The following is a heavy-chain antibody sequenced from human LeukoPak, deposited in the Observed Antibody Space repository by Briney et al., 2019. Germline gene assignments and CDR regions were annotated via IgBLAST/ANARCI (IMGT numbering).Heavy chain of an antibody. Sequence: PSETLSLTCAVYGGSFSGYYWSWIRQPPGKGLEWIGEIYHSGSTNYNPSLKSRVTISVDKSKNQFSLKLSSVTAADTAVYYCARSGYSYGPFDYWGQGTLVTVSS. J-gene: IGHJ4*02. D-gene: IGHD5-18*01. V-gene: IGHV4-34*01. CDR3: ARSGYSYGPFDY. CDR1: GGSFSGYY. CDR2: IYHSGST.